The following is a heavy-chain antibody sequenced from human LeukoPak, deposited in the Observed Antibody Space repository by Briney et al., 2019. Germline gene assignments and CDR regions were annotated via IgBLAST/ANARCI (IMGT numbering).Heavy chain of an antibody. D-gene: IGHD3-22*01. CDR3: ARGGYYDSSGNY. Sequence: ASVKVSCKASGYTFTGYYMHWVRQAPGQGLEWMGRINPNSGGTNYAQKFQGRVTMTRDTSISTAYVELSSLRSDDTAVYYCARGGYYDSSGNYWGQGTLVTVSS. CDR1: GYTFTGYY. J-gene: IGHJ4*02. CDR2: INPNSGGT. V-gene: IGHV1-2*06.